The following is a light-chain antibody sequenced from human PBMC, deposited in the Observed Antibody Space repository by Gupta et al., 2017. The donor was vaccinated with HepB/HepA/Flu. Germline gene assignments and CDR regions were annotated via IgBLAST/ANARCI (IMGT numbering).Light chain of an antibody. CDR2: QDS. CDR3: QAWDSSTHVA. Sequence: SYELTQPPSVSVSPGQTASVTCSGDKVGDKYACWYQQKPGQSPVVVIYQDSKRPSGIPERFSGSNSGNTATLTISGTQAMDEADYYCQAWDSSTHVAFGGGTKLTVL. CDR1: KVGDKY. J-gene: IGLJ2*01. V-gene: IGLV3-1*01.